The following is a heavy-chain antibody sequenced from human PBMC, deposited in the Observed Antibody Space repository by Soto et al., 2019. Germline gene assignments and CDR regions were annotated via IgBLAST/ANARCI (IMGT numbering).Heavy chain of an antibody. CDR1: GYTFTSDG. Sequence: ASVKVSCKASGYTFTSDGISWVRQAPGQGLEWMGWISAYNGNTNYAQKLQGRVTMTADTSTSTAYMELRSLRSDDTAVYYCAREEYYYDSSGYYHVYFDYWGQGTLVTVSS. V-gene: IGHV1-18*04. D-gene: IGHD3-22*01. J-gene: IGHJ4*02. CDR2: ISAYNGNT. CDR3: AREEYYYDSSGYYHVYFDY.